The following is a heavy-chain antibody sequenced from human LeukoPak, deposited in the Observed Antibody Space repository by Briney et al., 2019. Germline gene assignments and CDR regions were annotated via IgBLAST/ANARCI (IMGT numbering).Heavy chain of an antibody. D-gene: IGHD1-26*01. CDR3: ARSIATDY. V-gene: IGHV3-7*03. Sequence: PGGSLRLSCAASGFTFSDCYMSWVRQAPGKGLEWVANIKQDGSEKYYVDSVKGRFTISRDNAKNSLYLQMNSLRAEDTAVYYCARSIATDYWGQGTLVTVSS. CDR2: IKQDGSEK. J-gene: IGHJ4*02. CDR1: GFTFSDCY.